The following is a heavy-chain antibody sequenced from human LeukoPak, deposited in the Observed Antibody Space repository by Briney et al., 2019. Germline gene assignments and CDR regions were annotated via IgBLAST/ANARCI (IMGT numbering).Heavy chain of an antibody. J-gene: IGHJ4*02. CDR3: AKTVSGSYSYQGGDY. CDR2: ISGSGGSA. V-gene: IGHV3-23*01. CDR1: GFTVSSNY. Sequence: GGSLRLSCAASGFTVSSNYMSWVRQAPGKGLEWVSAISGSGGSAYYADSVKGRFTISRDNSKNTLYLQMNSLRAEDTAVYYCAKTVSGSYSYQGGDYWGQGTLVTVSS. D-gene: IGHD3-10*01.